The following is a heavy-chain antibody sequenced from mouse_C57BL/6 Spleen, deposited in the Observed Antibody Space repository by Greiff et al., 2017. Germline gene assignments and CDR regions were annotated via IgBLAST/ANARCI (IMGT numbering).Heavy chain of an antibody. CDR3: ARRGAIYYGNYGAY. CDR2: IYPSDSET. CDR1: GYTFTSYW. J-gene: IGHJ3*01. Sequence: QVQLQQPGAELVRPGSSVKLSCKASGYTFTSYWMDWVKQRPGQGLEWIGNIYPSDSETHYNQKFKDKATLTVDRSSSTAYMQLSSLTSEDSAVYYCARRGAIYYGNYGAYWGQGTLVTVSA. D-gene: IGHD2-1*01. V-gene: IGHV1-61*01.